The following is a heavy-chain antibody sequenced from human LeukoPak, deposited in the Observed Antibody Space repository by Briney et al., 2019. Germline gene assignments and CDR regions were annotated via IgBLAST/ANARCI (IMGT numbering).Heavy chain of an antibody. Sequence: ASVKVSCKASGYTFTNYYIHWVRQAPGQGLEWMGIINPSGGSTSYAQKFQGRVTMTRDTSTSTVYMELSSLRSEDTAVYYCARDVISYYYDSSGSPIGSHFDFWGQGTLVTVSS. J-gene: IGHJ4*02. V-gene: IGHV1-46*01. CDR3: ARDVISYYYDSSGSPIGSHFDF. D-gene: IGHD3-22*01. CDR2: INPSGGST. CDR1: GYTFTNYY.